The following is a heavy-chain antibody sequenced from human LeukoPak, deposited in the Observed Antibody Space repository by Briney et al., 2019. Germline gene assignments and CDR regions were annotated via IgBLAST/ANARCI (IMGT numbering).Heavy chain of an antibody. CDR3: ARAGYYYDSSGYYLVSAEIDY. Sequence: SETLSLTCTVSGYSISSSYYWGWIRQPPGKGLEWIGSIYHSGSTYYNPSLKSRVTISVDTSKNQFFLKLSSVTAADTAVYYCARAGYYYDSSGYYLVSAEIDYWGQGTLVTVSS. CDR1: GYSISSSYY. J-gene: IGHJ4*02. CDR2: IYHSGST. V-gene: IGHV4-38-2*02. D-gene: IGHD3-22*01.